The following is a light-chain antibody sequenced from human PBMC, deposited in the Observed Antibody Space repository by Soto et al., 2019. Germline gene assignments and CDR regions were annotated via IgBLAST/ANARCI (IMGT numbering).Light chain of an antibody. J-gene: IGLJ2*01. CDR3: SSYRRASTLYVI. Sequence: QSALTQPPSASGSPGQSVTISCTGSSTDIGGYNFVSWYQQHPGKAPKLVIYEVSHRPSGVSNRFSGSKSGNTASLTISGLQAEDEADYYCSSYRRASTLYVIFGGGTKLTVL. CDR1: STDIGGYNF. V-gene: IGLV2-14*01. CDR2: EVS.